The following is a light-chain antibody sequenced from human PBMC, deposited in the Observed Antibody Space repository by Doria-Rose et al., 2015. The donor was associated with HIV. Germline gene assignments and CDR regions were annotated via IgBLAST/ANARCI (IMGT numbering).Light chain of an antibody. CDR3: HQYGTPWT. J-gene: IGKJ1*01. CDR2: DGS. CDR1: QSFSSTY. V-gene: IGKV3-20*01. Sequence: EIVLTQSPGTLSWSPGERATLSCRASQSFSSTYLAWYQQKPGQAPSLLIYDGSARATGIPDRFSASGSGTDFTLTINRLEPEDFALYYCHQYGTPWTFGQGTKVEI.